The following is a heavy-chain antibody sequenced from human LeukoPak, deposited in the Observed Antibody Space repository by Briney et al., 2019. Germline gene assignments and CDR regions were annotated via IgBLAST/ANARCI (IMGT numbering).Heavy chain of an antibody. J-gene: IGHJ5*02. CDR2: IYYSGST. CDR3: ARDLGYSSGWYNWFDP. D-gene: IGHD6-19*01. CDR1: GGSLSSSSYY. V-gene: IGHV4-39*07. Sequence: SETLSLTCTVSGGSLSSSSYYWGWIRQPPGKGLEWLGSIYYSGSTYYNPSLKSRVTMSVDTSKNQFSLKLSSVTAADTAVYYCARDLGYSSGWYNWFDPWGQGTLVSVSS.